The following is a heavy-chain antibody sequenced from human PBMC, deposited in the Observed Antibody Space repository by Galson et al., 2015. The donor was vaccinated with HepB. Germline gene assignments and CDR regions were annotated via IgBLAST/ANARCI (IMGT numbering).Heavy chain of an antibody. CDR1: GFTFNNAW. Sequence: SLRLSCAASGFTFNNAWMSWVRQAPGKGLEWVGRIRSKPDGATTDYAAPVKGRFTISRDDSKNTLYLQMNSLKTEDTAVYYCSPTQPSPLYQGTRGFYGLLDLRGQGNLGTGPS. J-gene: IGHJ4*02. CDR2: IRSKPDGATT. V-gene: IGHV3-15*01. D-gene: IGHD3-16*01. CDR3: SPTQPSPLYQGTRGFYGLLDL.